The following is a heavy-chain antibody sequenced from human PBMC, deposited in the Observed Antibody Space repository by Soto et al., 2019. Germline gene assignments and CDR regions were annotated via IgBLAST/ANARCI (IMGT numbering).Heavy chain of an antibody. D-gene: IGHD6-13*01. CDR2: IIPIFGTA. Sequence: GASVKVSCKASGGTFSSYAISWVRQAPGQGLEWMGGIIPIFGTANYAQKFQGRVTITADESTSTAYMELSSLRSEDTAVYYCARDARQQLFSYYFDYWGQGTLVTVSS. V-gene: IGHV1-69*13. J-gene: IGHJ4*02. CDR1: GGTFSSYA. CDR3: ARDARQQLFSYYFDY.